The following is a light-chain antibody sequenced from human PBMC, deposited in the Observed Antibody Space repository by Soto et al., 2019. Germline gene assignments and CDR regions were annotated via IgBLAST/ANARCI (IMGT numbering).Light chain of an antibody. CDR2: GAS. V-gene: IGKV3-15*01. CDR1: QSVSSD. CDR3: QQYNNWPRT. J-gene: IGKJ1*01. Sequence: EIVMTQSPATLSVSPGERATLSCRASQSVSSDLAWYHQKPGQAPRLLLYGASTRSTGIPARFSGSGSGTEFTLPINSLQSEDFAVYYCQQYNNWPRTFGQGTKVDNK.